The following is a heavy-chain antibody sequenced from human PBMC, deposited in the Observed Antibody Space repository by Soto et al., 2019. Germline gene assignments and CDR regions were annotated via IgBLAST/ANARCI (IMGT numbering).Heavy chain of an antibody. V-gene: IGHV3-9*01. J-gene: IGHJ4*02. CDR1: GFTFDDYA. CDR3: AKDALGYCSSTSCYTGILDY. D-gene: IGHD2-2*02. Sequence: GGSLRLSCAASGFTFDDYAMHWVRQAPGKGLECVSGISWNSGSIGYADSVKGRFTISRDNAKNSLYLQMNSLRAEDTALYYCAKDALGYCSSTSCYTGILDYWGQGTLVTVSS. CDR2: ISWNSGSI.